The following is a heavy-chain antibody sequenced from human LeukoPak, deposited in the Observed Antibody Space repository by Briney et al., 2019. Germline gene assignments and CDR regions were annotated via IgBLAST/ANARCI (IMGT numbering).Heavy chain of an antibody. CDR2: ISWNSGSI. D-gene: IGHD3-16*02. CDR1: GFTFDDYA. V-gene: IGHV3-9*01. J-gene: IGHJ4*02. Sequence: PGRSLRLSCAASGFTFDDYAMHWVRQAPGKGLEWVSGISWNSGSIGYADSVKGRFTISRDNAKNSLYLQMNSLRAEDTALYYCAKDGRYCRTLDYWGQGTLVTVSS. CDR3: AKDGRYCRTLDY.